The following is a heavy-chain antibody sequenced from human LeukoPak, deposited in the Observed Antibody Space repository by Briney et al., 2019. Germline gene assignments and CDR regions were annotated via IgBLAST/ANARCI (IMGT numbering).Heavy chain of an antibody. D-gene: IGHD2-2*01. J-gene: IGHJ5*02. CDR3: ARALSDPIVVVPAAPPYNWFDP. Sequence: SETLSLTCAVYGGPFSGYYWSWIRQPPGKGLEWIGEINHSGSTNYNPSLKSRVTISVDTSKNQFSLKLSSVTAADTAVYYCARALSDPIVVVPAAPPYNWFDPWGQGTLVTVSS. V-gene: IGHV4-34*01. CDR1: GGPFSGYY. CDR2: INHSGST.